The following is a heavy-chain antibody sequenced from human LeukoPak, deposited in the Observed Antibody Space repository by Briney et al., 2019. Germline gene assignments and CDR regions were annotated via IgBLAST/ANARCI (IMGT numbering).Heavy chain of an antibody. D-gene: IGHD3-22*01. CDR2: ISYDGSNK. CDR3: ARDSYYYDSSGYPDY. CDR1: GFTFSSYA. J-gene: IGHJ4*02. V-gene: IGHV3-30-3*01. Sequence: PGRSLRLSCAASGFTFSSYAMHWVRQAPGKGLEWVAVISYDGSNKYCADSVKGRFTISRDNSKNTLYLQMNSLRAEDTAVYYCARDSYYYDSSGYPDYWGQGTLVTVSS.